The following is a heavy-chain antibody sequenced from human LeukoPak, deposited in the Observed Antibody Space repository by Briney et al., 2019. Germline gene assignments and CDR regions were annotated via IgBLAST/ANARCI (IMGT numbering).Heavy chain of an antibody. D-gene: IGHD2-15*01. Sequence: ETLSLTCAVYGGSFSGYYWSWIRQPPGKGLEWIGEINHSGSTNYNPSLKSRVTISVDTSKNQFSLKVSTVTAADTAVYYCARGPVIVVVVAATSPMPGFDPWGQGTLVTVSS. J-gene: IGHJ5*02. CDR1: GGSFSGYY. CDR3: ARGPVIVVVVAATSPMPGFDP. CDR2: INHSGST. V-gene: IGHV4-34*01.